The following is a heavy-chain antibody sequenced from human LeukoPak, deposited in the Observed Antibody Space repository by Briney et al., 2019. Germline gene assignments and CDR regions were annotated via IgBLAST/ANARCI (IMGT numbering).Heavy chain of an antibody. Sequence: ASVKVSCKASGYTFTCYYMHWVRRAPGQGLEWMGWINPNSGGTNYAQKFQGRVTMTTDTSTSTVSMELRSLTPDDTAVYFCARTPAISTRLWEGYNWLDPWGQGTLVIVSS. CDR2: INPNSGGT. V-gene: IGHV1-2*02. CDR1: GYTFTCYY. D-gene: IGHD1-26*01. CDR3: ARTPAISTRLWEGYNWLDP. J-gene: IGHJ5*02.